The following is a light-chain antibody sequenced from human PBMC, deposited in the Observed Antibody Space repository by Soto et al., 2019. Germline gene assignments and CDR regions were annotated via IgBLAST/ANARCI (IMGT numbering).Light chain of an antibody. CDR2: EVS. CDR1: SSDVGGYNY. CDR3: SSYAGSSNQV. J-gene: IGLJ1*01. V-gene: IGLV2-8*01. Sequence: QSALTQPPSASGSPGQSVTISCTGTSSDVGGYNYVSWYQHHPGRAPKLMIYEVSNRPSGVSDRFSGSKSGNTASLTVSGLQTEDEADYYCSSYAGSSNQVFGTGTKVTVL.